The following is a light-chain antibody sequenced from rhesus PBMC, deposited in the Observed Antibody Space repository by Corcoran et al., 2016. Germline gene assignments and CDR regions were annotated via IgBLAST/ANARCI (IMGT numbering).Light chain of an antibody. CDR1: DNVNNY. CDR2: KAS. Sequence: DIQMTQSPSSLSASVGDRVTITCRASDNVNNYLNWYQQKTGKAPKLLIYKASTLQSGVPSRFSGIGSGTDYTFTISSLQPEDVATYYCQHGYGTPYSFGQGTKVEIK. CDR3: QHGYGTPYS. J-gene: IGKJ2*01. V-gene: IGKV1-74*01.